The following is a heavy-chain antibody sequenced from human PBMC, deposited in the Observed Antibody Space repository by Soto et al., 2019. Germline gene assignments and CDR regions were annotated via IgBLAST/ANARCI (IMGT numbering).Heavy chain of an antibody. V-gene: IGHV4-59*01. CDR2: IYYTGNT. CDR1: GDSISGYY. J-gene: IGHJ4*02. D-gene: IGHD2-15*01. CDR3: AKYRRTDAEGYTFDY. Sequence: KASETLSLTCTVSGDSISGYYWSWIRQPPGKGLQWIGYIYYTGNTNYNPSLKGRVTMSVDTSKNQFSLQVSSVTAADTAVYFCAKYRRTDAEGYTFDYWGQGALVTVPQ.